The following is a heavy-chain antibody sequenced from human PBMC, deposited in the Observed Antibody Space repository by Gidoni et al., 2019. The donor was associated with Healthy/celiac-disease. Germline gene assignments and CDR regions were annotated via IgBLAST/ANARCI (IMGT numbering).Heavy chain of an antibody. Sequence: QLQLQESGPGLVKPSETLSLTCTVSGGSISSSSYYWGWIRQPPGKGLEWIGSIYYSGSTYYNPSLKSRVTISVDTSKNQFSLKLSSVTAADTAVYYCARPRKHSSGFRQGAFDIWGQGTMVTVSS. CDR1: GGSISSSSYY. V-gene: IGHV4-39*01. D-gene: IGHD3-22*01. J-gene: IGHJ3*02. CDR2: IYYSGST. CDR3: ARPRKHSSGFRQGAFDI.